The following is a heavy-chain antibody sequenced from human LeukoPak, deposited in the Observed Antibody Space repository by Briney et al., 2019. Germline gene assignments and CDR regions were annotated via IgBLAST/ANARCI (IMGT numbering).Heavy chain of an antibody. CDR2: ISYDGSAK. V-gene: IGHV3-30*18. D-gene: IGHD2-2*02. J-gene: IGHJ4*02. CDR1: GFNFRRTG. CDR3: AKEGYMVYYLDY. Sequence: HPEGSLRLSCASSGFNFRRTGMHWVRQAPGKGLEWVAFISYDGSAKYYADSVKGRFTISRDNSKDILNLQMNSLRAEDTAVYYCAKEGYMVYYLDYWGQGTLVTVSS.